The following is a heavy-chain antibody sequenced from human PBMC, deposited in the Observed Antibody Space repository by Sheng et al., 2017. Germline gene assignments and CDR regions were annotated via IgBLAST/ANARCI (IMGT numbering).Heavy chain of an antibody. J-gene: IGHJ6*01. Sequence: QVQLVESGGGVVQPGRSLRLSCAASGFTFSSYGMHWVRQAPGKGLEWVAVIWYDGSNKYYADSVKGRFTISTRQFLTNTTVSAIEQTSRADGRRRVYYCVERVDV. CDR2: IWYDGSNK. V-gene: IGHV3-33*01. CDR1: GFTFSSYG. CDR3: VERVDV.